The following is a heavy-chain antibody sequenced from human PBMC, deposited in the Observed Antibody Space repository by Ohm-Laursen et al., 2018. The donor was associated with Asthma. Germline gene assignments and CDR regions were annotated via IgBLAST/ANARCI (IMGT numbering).Heavy chain of an antibody. V-gene: IGHV1-46*03. CDR1: GRTFSSYA. D-gene: IGHD5-24*01. J-gene: IGHJ4*02. Sequence: SVKVSCKASGRTFSSYAISWVRQAPGQGLEWVGIINPSGGSTSYAQKFQGRVTMTRDTSTSTVYMELRSLRSEDKAVYYCARGEMAATPGIDFWGQGTLVTVSS. CDR3: ARGEMAATPGIDF. CDR2: INPSGGST.